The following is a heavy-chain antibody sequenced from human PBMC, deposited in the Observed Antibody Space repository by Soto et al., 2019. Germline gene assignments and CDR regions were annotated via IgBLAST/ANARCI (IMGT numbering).Heavy chain of an antibody. V-gene: IGHV3-9*01. D-gene: IGHD2-2*01. CDR1: GFTFDDYA. CDR2: ISWNSGTI. J-gene: IGHJ6*03. CDR3: AKAAGSRLYYYMDV. Sequence: GGSLRLSCATSGFTFDDYAMHWVRQAPGRGLEWVSGISWNSGTIDYADSVEGRLTISRDNAKNSLYLQMNSLRTEDTAFYYCAKAAGSRLYYYMDVWGKGTTVTVSS.